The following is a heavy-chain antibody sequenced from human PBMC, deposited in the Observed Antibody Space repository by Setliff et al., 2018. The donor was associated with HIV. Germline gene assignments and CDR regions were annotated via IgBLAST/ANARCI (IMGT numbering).Heavy chain of an antibody. Sequence: LRLSCAASGFTFSNYVMTWVRQAPGKGLEWVSSVTGNGARTFYADSVKGRFTISRDTSKNTMYLQMSSLRAEDTAVYYCAKDRRGITGTKSCAWFDPWGQGTLVTVSS. V-gene: IGHV3-23*01. CDR2: VTGNGART. CDR3: AKDRRGITGTKSCAWFDP. J-gene: IGHJ5*02. CDR1: GFTFSNYV. D-gene: IGHD1-7*01.